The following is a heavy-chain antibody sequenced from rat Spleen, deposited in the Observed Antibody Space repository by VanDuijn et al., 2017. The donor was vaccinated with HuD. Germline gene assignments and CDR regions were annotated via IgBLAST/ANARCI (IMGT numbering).Heavy chain of an antibody. J-gene: IGHJ2*01. CDR1: GFTFSNYY. CDR2: ITTGGGNT. Sequence: EVQLVESGGGLVQPGRSMKLSCAASGFTFSNYYMAWVRQDPTKGLEWVASITTGGGNTYYRDSVKGRFIISRDNAKSTLYLQMDSLRSEETATYFCASPLGTGDYWGQGVRVTVSS. D-gene: IGHD1-5*01. V-gene: IGHV5S11*01. CDR3: ASPLGTGDY.